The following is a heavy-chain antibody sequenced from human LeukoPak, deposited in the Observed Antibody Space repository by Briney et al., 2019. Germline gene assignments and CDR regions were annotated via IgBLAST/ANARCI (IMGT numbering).Heavy chain of an antibody. J-gene: IGHJ6*02. D-gene: IGHD3-10*01. V-gene: IGHV1-3*01. CDR2: INAGNGNT. Sequence: GGSLRLSCAASGFTFTSYAMHWVRQAPGQRLEWMGWINAGNGNTKYSQKFQGRVTITRDTSASTAYMELSSLRSEDTAVYYCASATYYPEYYYYYGMDVWGQGTTVTVSS. CDR3: ASATYYPEYYYYYGMDV. CDR1: GFTFTSYA.